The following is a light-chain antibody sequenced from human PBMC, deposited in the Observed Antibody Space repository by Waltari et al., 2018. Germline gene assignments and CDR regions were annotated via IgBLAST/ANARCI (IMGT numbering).Light chain of an antibody. V-gene: IGLV2-14*03. CDR1: SSDIGNYNY. CDR2: NVS. Sequence: QSALTQPASVSGSPGQSSTISCHGTSSDIGNYNYVPWYQQYPGKAPKLMIDNVSDRPSGISNRFSGSKSGNTASLTISGLQAEDEADYYCSSYTTSSTWVFGGGTKLTVL. CDR3: SSYTTSSTWV. J-gene: IGLJ3*02.